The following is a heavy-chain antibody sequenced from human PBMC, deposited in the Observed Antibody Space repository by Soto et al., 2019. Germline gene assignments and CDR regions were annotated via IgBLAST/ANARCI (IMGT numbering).Heavy chain of an antibody. J-gene: IGHJ5*02. CDR2: ISHDGSND. V-gene: IGHV3-30*03. CDR1: GFRFSSYG. CDR3: ARDVIAPPNYFDP. D-gene: IGHD4-4*01. Sequence: SLIASRSSSGFRFSSYGMRWVRQAPANGLEWVAFISHDGSNDYYADSVKGRYTISRDNSKNTVYLQMNSLRVEDTAVYSWARDVIAPPNYFDPWGQGTLVTVSS.